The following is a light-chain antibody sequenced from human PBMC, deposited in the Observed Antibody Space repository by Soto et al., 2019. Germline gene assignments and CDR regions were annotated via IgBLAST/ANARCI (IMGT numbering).Light chain of an antibody. CDR2: GAS. V-gene: IGKV3-15*01. J-gene: IGKJ4*01. Sequence: EIVLTQSPGTLSLSPGDRATLSCRASQSVSSNVAWYQQKPGQAPRLLFHGASSRASGIPARFSGSGSGTEFTLTISSLQSEDFAVYYCQQYNSWPPLTFGGRTKVDIK. CDR3: QQYNSWPPLT. CDR1: QSVSSN.